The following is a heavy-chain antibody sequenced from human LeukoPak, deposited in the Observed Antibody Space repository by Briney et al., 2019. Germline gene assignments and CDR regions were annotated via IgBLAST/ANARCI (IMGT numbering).Heavy chain of an antibody. V-gene: IGHV3-53*01. CDR3: ARDLHYYGMDV. Sequence: GGSLRLSCAASGFTVSSNYMSWVRQASGKGLEWVSVIYSGGSTYYADSVKGRFTISRDNSKNTLYLQMNSLRAEDTAVYYCARDLHYYGMDVWGKGTTVTVSS. CDR2: IYSGGST. J-gene: IGHJ6*04. CDR1: GFTVSSNY.